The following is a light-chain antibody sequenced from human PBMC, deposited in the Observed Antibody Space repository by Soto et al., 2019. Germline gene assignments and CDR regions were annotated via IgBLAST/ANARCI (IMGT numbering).Light chain of an antibody. Sequence: QSALTQPASVSGSPGQSITISCTGTSGDIGSYNYVSWYQQHPGKAPKLMIYEVSNRPSGVSNRFSGSKSGNTASLTISGLQAEDEADYYCSSYTSSSPFVFGTGTQLTVL. V-gene: IGLV2-14*01. CDR2: EVS. J-gene: IGLJ1*01. CDR3: SSYTSSSPFV. CDR1: SGDIGSYNY.